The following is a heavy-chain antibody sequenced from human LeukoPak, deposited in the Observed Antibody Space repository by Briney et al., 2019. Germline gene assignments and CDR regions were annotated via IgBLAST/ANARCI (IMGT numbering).Heavy chain of an antibody. D-gene: IGHD3-10*01. CDR1: GFTFSNAW. J-gene: IGHJ5*02. CDR3: AFYYYGTRRFDP. CDR2: IKSKNDGGTT. V-gene: IGHV3-15*01. Sequence: GGSLRLSCAASGFTFSNAWMSWVRQAPGKGLEWVGRIKSKNDGGTTDYAAPVKGRFTISRDDSKNTLYLQMNSLKTEDTAVYYCAFYYYGTRRFDPWGQGTLVTVSS.